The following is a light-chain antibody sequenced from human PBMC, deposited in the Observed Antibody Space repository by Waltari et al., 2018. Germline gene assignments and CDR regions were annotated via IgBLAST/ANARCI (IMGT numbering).Light chain of an antibody. CDR1: SSNIGADYG. CDR2: NGA. J-gene: IGLJ2*01. CDR3: HSYDRSLDGVV. V-gene: IGLV1-40*01. Sequence: QSVLTQPPSVSGAPGQTVTISCTGSSSNIGADYGVHWYQQLPGTAPKLLIDNGASQPSGVPDRLSGSRSGASASLAITVLQAEDEADYFCHSYDRSLDGVVFGGGTKLTVL.